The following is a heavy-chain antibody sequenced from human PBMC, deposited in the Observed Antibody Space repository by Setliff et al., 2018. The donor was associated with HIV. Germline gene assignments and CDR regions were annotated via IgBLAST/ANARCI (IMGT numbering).Heavy chain of an antibody. D-gene: IGHD2-21*02. CDR2: IYTSGST. CDR3: ARGRRYGGNSAGSYFDY. Sequence: SETLSLTCTVSRGSINSDDYYWSWIRQPAGKGLEWVGRIYTSGSTNYNPSLKSRVTISQGRSKNQFSLSLSSVTATDTAVYYCARGRRYGGNSAGSYFDYWGHGILVTVSS. J-gene: IGHJ5*01. V-gene: IGHV4-61*02. CDR1: RGSINSDDYY.